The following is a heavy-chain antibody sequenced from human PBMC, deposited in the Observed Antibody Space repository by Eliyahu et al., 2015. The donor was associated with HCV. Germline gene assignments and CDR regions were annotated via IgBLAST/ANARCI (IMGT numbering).Heavy chain of an antibody. D-gene: IGHD3-3*01. Sequence: VHLVESGGGLVQPGXSLRLSCAASGFTFNSYWLSWVRQAPGKGLEWVANINQDGSEKNYVDSVKGRFTISRDNAENSLYLQMDSLRVDDTAVYYCSKYDWXHFECWGQGTLVTVSS. CDR3: SKYDWXHFEC. J-gene: IGHJ4*02. CDR2: INQDGSEK. V-gene: IGHV3-7*01. CDR1: GFTFNSYW.